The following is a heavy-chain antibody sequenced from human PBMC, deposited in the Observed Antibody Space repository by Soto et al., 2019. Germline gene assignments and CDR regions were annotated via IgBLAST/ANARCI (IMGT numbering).Heavy chain of an antibody. CDR3: ARRSYSSLDY. J-gene: IGHJ4*02. V-gene: IGHV3-21*01. CDR2: ITSSSGYI. Sequence: GGSLRLSCTASGFTFSSYSMNWVRQAPGKGLEWVSSITSSSGYIYYADSVKGRFTISRDNAKNSLYLQMNSLRAEDTAVYYCARRSYSSLDYWGQGTLVTVSS. D-gene: IGHD6-13*01. CDR1: GFTFSSYS.